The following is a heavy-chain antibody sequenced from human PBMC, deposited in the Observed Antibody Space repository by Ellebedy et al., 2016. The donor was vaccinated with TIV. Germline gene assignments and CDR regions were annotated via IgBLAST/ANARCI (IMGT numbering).Heavy chain of an antibody. J-gene: IGHJ6*02. Sequence: AASVKVSCKASGGTFSSYAISWVRQAPGQGLEWMGGIIPIFGTANYAQKFQGRVTITADESTSTAYMELSSLRSEDTAVYYCARVLLEISSSWPYYYYYGMDVWGQGTTVTVSS. V-gene: IGHV1-69*13. CDR1: GGTFSSYA. CDR3: ARVLLEISSSWPYYYYYGMDV. D-gene: IGHD6-13*01. CDR2: IIPIFGTA.